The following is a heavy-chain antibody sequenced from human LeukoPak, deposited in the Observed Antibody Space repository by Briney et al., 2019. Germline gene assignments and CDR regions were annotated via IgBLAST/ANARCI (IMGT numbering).Heavy chain of an antibody. V-gene: IGHV1-18*01. Sequence: ASVKVSCKASGYTFTSYAMNWVRQAPGQGLEWMGWISAYNGNTNYAQKLQGRVTMTTDTSTSTAYMELRSLRSDDTAVYYCARSDCSGGSCYPDYWGQGTLVTVSS. CDR2: ISAYNGNT. D-gene: IGHD2-15*01. CDR3: ARSDCSGGSCYPDY. CDR1: GYTFTSYA. J-gene: IGHJ4*02.